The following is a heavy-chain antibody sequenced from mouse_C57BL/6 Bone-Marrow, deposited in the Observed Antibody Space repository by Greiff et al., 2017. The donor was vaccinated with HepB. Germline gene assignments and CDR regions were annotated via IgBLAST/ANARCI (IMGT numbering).Heavy chain of an antibody. J-gene: IGHJ3*01. CDR1: GYTFTSYG. CDR2: IYPRSGNT. D-gene: IGHD1-1*01. CDR3: AREDYGSSPFAY. V-gene: IGHV1-81*01. Sequence: QVQLQQSGAELARPGASVKLSCKASGYTFTSYGISWVKQRTGQGLEWIGEIYPRSGNTYYKEKFKGKATLTADKSSSTAYMELRSLTSEDSAVYFCAREDYGSSPFAYWGQGTLVTVSA.